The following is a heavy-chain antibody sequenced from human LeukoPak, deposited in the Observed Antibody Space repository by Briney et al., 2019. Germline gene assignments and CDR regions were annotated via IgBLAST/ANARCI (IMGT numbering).Heavy chain of an antibody. J-gene: IGHJ6*03. Sequence: GGSLRLSCVASGFTFDDYAMHWVRQAPGKGLEGVSGISWNSGSITYAAAVEGRFIISRDNAKHTLYLQMNNLRAEDTALYYCAKDKSAGDHHYYYYMDVWGKGTTVTVSS. CDR2: ISWNSGSI. CDR1: GFTFDDYA. CDR3: AKDKSAGDHHYYYYMDV. V-gene: IGHV3-9*01. D-gene: IGHD2-21*02.